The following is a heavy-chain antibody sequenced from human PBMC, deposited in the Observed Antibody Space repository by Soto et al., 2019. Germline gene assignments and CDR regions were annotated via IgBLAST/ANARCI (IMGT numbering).Heavy chain of an antibody. CDR2: IIPIFGTA. CDR1: GGTFSSYA. CDR3: AEGDITRSYYYYGMDV. J-gene: IGHJ6*02. Sequence: QVQLVQSGAEVKKPGSSVKVSCKASGGTFSSYAISWVRQAPGQGLEWMGGIIPIFGTANYAQKFQGRVTSTADESTSTADMELSSLRSEDTAVYYCAEGDITRSYYYYGMDVWGQGTTVTVSS. D-gene: IGHD3-10*01. V-gene: IGHV1-69*01.